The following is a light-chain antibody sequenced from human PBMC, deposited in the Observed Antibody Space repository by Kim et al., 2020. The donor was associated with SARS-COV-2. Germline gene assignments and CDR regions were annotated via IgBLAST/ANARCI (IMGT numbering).Light chain of an antibody. CDR1: QSLSSY. V-gene: IGKV3-11*01. Sequence: EIVLTQSPATLSLSPGERATVSCRASQSLSSYLAWYQQKPGQPPRLLIYDASIRATGIPARFSGSGSGTDFTLTISSLEPEDFAVYYCQQRTNWPPFTFGQGTKVDIK. CDR3: QQRTNWPPFT. J-gene: IGKJ2*01. CDR2: DAS.